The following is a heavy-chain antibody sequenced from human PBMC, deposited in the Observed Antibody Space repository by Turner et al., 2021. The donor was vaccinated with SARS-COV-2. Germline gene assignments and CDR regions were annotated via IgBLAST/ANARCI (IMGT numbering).Heavy chain of an antibody. CDR2: VHYTGST. V-gene: IGHV4-39*01. J-gene: IGHJ3*02. CDR3: ARGGWSDYVESTPFDI. D-gene: IGHD1-26*01. Sequence: QLQLQKSGPGLLRPSETLSLTCTVSSGSLRTTTYYWGWIRRPPGKGLEWIGSVHYTGSTYYNPSLKSRVTVSIDTPKNQFSLKLSSVTAADTAVYYCARGGWSDYVESTPFDIWGQGTVVTISS. CDR1: SGSLRTTTYY.